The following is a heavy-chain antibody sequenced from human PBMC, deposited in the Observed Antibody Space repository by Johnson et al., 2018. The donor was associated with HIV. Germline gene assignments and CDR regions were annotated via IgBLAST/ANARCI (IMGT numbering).Heavy chain of an antibody. CDR1: GFSFSSYA. J-gene: IGHJ3*02. D-gene: IGHD5-12*01. V-gene: IGHV3-30-3*02. CDR2: ISYDGNKT. Sequence: QVQLVESGGGLVQPGGSLRLSCAASGFSFSSYAMHWVRQAPGKGLEWVAVISYDGNKTYYADSVRGLTISRDNSKNTLYLQMNSLRAEETAVYYCAKDRWLRLPGAEFFCDIWGQGTMVTVSS. CDR3: AKDRWLRLPGAEFFCDI.